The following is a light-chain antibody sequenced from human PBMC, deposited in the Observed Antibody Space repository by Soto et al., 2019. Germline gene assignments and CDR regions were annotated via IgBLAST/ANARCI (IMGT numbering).Light chain of an antibody. V-gene: IGKV3-11*01. CDR1: QSVTKY. Sequence: EVVLTQSPATLSLSPGERATLSCRASQSVTKYLAWYQQKPGQVLRLLIYDFSKRATGIPARFSGIGSETDFTFTISSLEPGESAVYYCHQRRNWPLTFGGGTKLEIK. CDR2: DFS. J-gene: IGKJ4*01. CDR3: HQRRNWPLT.